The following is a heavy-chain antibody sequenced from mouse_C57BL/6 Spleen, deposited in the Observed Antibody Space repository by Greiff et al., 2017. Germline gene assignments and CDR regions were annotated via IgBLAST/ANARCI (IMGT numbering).Heavy chain of an antibody. V-gene: IGHV5-9-1*02. J-gene: IGHJ2*01. CDR2: ISSGGDYI. CDR3: TRERGNYFDY. Sequence: EVKLMESGEGLVKPGGSLKLSCAASGFTFSSYAMSWVRQTPEKRLEWVAYISSGGDYIYYADTVKGRFTISRDNARNTLYLQMSSLKSEDTAMYYCTRERGNYFDYWGQGTTLTVSS. CDR1: GFTFSSYA.